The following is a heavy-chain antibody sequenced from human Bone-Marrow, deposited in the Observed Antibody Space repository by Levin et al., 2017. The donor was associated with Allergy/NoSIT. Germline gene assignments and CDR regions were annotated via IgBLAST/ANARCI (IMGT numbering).Heavy chain of an antibody. D-gene: IGHD6-6*01. CDR2: IYYSGVT. CDR3: ARERDLIGARAPCDY. V-gene: IGHV4-39*07. J-gene: IGHJ4*02. CDR1: GVSISSSTHY. Sequence: PSETLSLTCTVSGVSISSSTHYWGWVRQAPGKGLEWIGSIYYSGVTYYNPSLKSRATISVDWFQHQFSLKLRSVTAADTAVYYCARERDLIGARAPCDYWGQGTLVTVSS.